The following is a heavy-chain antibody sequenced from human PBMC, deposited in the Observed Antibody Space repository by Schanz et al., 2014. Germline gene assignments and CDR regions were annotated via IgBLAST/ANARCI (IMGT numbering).Heavy chain of an antibody. D-gene: IGHD1-1*01. CDR3: AKIERNED. CDR2: ISGRDGST. V-gene: IGHV3-23*01. J-gene: IGHJ4*02. Sequence: EVQLLESGGGLVQPGGSLRLSCSASTFTFDHYAMTWVRQAPGMGLEWVSAISGRDGSTYYAESVKGRFTISRDNSKNTLYLQMNSLRAEDTAVYFCAKIERNEDWGQGTLVTVSS. CDR1: TFTFDHYA.